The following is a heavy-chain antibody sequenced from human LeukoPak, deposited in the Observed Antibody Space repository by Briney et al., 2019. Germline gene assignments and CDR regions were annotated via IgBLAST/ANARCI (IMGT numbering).Heavy chain of an antibody. CDR3: AKHYYDSSGYYYYYMDV. CDR2: ISGSGGIT. D-gene: IGHD3-22*01. CDR1: GFTFSSYA. V-gene: IGHV3-23*01. J-gene: IGHJ6*03. Sequence: GGSLRLSCAASGFTFSSYAISWVRQAPGKGLEWVSAISGSGGITFYADSVKGRFTISRDNSRDTLYLQMNSLRAEDTAVYYCAKHYYDSSGYYYYYMDVWGKGTTVTVSS.